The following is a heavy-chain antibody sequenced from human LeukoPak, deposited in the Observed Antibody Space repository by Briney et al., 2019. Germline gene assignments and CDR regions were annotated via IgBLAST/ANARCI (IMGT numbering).Heavy chain of an antibody. CDR1: GFTFSSYS. V-gene: IGHV3-21*01. CDR3: ARDLAAEVEDAFDI. D-gene: IGHD6-13*01. Sequence: KSGGSLRLSCAASGFTFSSYSMNWVRQAPGKGLEWVSSISSSSSYIYYADSVKGRFTISRDNAKNSLYLQMNSLRAEDTAVYYCARDLAAEVEDAFDIWGQGTMVTVSS. CDR2: ISSSSSYI. J-gene: IGHJ3*02.